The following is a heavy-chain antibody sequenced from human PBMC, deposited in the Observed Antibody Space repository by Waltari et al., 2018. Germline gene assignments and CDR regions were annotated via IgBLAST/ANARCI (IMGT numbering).Heavy chain of an antibody. CDR2: INHSGST. Sequence: QVQLQQWGAGLLKPSETLSLTCAVYGGSFSGYYWSWIRQPPGKGLEWIGEINHSGSTNYNPSLKSRVTIAVDTSKNQFSLKLSSVTAEDTAVYYCAKDQVSRYCSSTSCYRWDASDIWGQGTMVTVSS. V-gene: IGHV4-34*01. J-gene: IGHJ3*02. CDR3: AKDQVSRYCSSTSCYRWDASDI. CDR1: GGSFSGYY. D-gene: IGHD2-2*02.